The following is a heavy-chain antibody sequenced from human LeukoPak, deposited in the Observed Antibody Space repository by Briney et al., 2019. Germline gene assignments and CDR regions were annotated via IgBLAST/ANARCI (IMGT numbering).Heavy chain of an antibody. V-gene: IGHV4-59*01. CDR3: ARGGGVGYYYYYMDV. CDR2: IYYSGST. Sequence: SETLSLTCTVSGGSITGYYWSWIRQPPGKGLEWIGYIYYSGSTNYNPSLKSRVTISVDTPKNQFSLKLSSVTAADTAVYYCARGGGVGYYYYYMDVWGKGTTVTISS. D-gene: IGHD1-26*01. J-gene: IGHJ6*03. CDR1: GGSITGYY.